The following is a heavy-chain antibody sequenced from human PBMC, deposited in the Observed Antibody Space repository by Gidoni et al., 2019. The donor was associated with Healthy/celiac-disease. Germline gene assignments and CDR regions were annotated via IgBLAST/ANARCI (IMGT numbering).Heavy chain of an antibody. CDR3: ARLGGYCSGGSCSNPEYFQH. D-gene: IGHD2-15*01. Sequence: EVQLVQSGAEVKKPGESLKISCKGSGYSFTSSWIGWVRQMPGKGLEWMGIIYPGDSDTRYSPSFQGQVTISADKSISTAYLQWSSLKASDTAMYYCARLGGYCSGGSCSNPEYFQHWGQGTLVTVSS. V-gene: IGHV5-51*01. CDR1: GYSFTSSW. J-gene: IGHJ1*01. CDR2: IYPGDSDT.